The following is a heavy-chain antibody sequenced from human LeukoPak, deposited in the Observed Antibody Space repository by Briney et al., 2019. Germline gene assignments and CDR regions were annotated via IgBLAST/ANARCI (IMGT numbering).Heavy chain of an antibody. CDR2: IYHSGST. D-gene: IGHD3-9*01. Sequence: SETLSLTCTVSGYSISSGYYWGWIRQPPGKGLEWIGSIYHSGSTYYNPSLKSRVTISVDTSKNQFSLKLSSVTAADTAVYYCARGVRYFDWLLDPLGGGHQNWFDPWGQGTLVTVSS. CDR1: GYSISSGYY. CDR3: ARGVRYFDWLLDPLGGGHQNWFDP. J-gene: IGHJ5*02. V-gene: IGHV4-38-2*02.